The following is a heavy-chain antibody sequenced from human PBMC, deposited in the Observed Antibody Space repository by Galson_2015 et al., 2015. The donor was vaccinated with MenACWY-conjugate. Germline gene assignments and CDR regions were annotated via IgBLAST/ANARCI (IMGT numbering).Heavy chain of an antibody. D-gene: IGHD3-3*01. Sequence: SLRLSCAASGFTFSRYWMHWVRQAPGKGLVWVSRIDSEGTSTTYADSVKGRFTISRDNAKNTLYLQMSSLRAEDTAVYYCARDRGAFSSAIPGNYFDPWGQGTLVTVSS. CDR1: GFTFSRYW. CDR3: ARDRGAFSSAIPGNYFDP. V-gene: IGHV3-74*01. J-gene: IGHJ5*02. CDR2: IDSEGTST.